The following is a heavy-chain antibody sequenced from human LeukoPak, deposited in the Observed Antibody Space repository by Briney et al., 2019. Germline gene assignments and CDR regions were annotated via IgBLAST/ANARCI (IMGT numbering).Heavy chain of an antibody. V-gene: IGHV4-39*07. CDR1: GGSISSSSYY. J-gene: IGHJ2*01. D-gene: IGHD3-22*01. CDR2: IYYSGST. CDR3: ARERYYDSSGYSGWYFDL. Sequence: SETLSLTCTVSGGSISSSSYYWGWIRQPPGKGLEWIGSIYYSGSTYYNPSLKSRVTISVDTSKNQFSLKLSSVTAADTAVYYCARERYYDSSGYSGWYFDLWGRGTLVTVSS.